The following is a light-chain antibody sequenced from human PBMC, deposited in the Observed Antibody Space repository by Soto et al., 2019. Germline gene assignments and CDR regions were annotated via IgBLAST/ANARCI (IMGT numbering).Light chain of an antibody. CDR2: DVS. CDR3: SSYTTATTRV. J-gene: IGLJ3*02. V-gene: IGLV2-14*01. Sequence: QSALTQPASVSGSPGQSITISCTGTSSDVCAYNYVSWYQQHPGKAPKLMIFDVSNRPSGVSNRFSGSKSGNTASLTISGLQAEDEADYYCSSYTTATTRVFGGGTKLTVL. CDR1: SSDVCAYNY.